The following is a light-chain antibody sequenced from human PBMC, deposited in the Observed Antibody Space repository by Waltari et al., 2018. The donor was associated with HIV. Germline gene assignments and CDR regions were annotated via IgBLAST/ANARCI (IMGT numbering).Light chain of an antibody. Sequence: SYELTQPSSVSVSPGQTARHTCTGDVVAKKYARWFQQKPGQAPVLVIYKDSERPAGIPERFSGSSSGTTVTLTISGAQVEDEADYYCYSAADNIGVFGGGTKLTVL. CDR1: VVAKKY. CDR2: KDS. J-gene: IGLJ3*02. CDR3: YSAADNIGV. V-gene: IGLV3-27*01.